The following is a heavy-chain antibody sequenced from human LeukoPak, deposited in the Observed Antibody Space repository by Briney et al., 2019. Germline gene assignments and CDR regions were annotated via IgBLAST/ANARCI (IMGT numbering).Heavy chain of an antibody. Sequence: PGGSLRLSCAASGFTFSSYWMHWVRQAPGKGLVWVSRIKTDGSSTSYADSVKGRFTISRDNAKNTLYLQMNSLRAEDTAVYYCAKVGYYYGSGSTYWYFDLWGRGTLVTVSS. CDR1: GFTFSSYW. J-gene: IGHJ2*01. V-gene: IGHV3-74*01. D-gene: IGHD3-10*01. CDR2: IKTDGSST. CDR3: AKVGYYYGSGSTYWYFDL.